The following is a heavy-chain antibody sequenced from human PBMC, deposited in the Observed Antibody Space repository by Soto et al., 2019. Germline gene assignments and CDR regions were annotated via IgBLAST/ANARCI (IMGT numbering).Heavy chain of an antibody. J-gene: IGHJ5*02. Sequence: SVKVSCKASGGTFSSYAISWVRQAPGQGLEWMGGIIPIFGTANYAQKFQGRVTITADKSTSTAYMELSSLRSEDTAVYYCARDQAAYDFWSGYPQLMWFDPWGQGTLVTVSS. D-gene: IGHD3-3*01. CDR3: ARDQAAYDFWSGYPQLMWFDP. CDR2: IIPIFGTA. CDR1: GGTFSSYA. V-gene: IGHV1-69*06.